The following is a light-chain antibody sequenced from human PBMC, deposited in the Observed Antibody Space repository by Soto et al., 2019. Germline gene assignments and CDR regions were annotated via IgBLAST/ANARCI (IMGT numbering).Light chain of an antibody. V-gene: IGKV1-6*02. CDR1: QGIRSD. CDR2: AAS. J-gene: IGKJ1*01. Sequence: AIQMTQSPSSLSASVGDRVTITCRASQGIRSDLGWYQQKPGKAPKLVIYAASNVQSGVPSRFSGSGSGTDFTLTITGLQPEDSATYYCQHYNSYSEAFGQGTKVDI. CDR3: QHYNSYSEA.